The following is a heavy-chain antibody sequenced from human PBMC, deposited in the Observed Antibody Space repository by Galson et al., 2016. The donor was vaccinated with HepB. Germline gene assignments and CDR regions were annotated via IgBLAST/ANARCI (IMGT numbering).Heavy chain of an antibody. Sequence: SETLSLTCAVSGGSFSAYYWSWIRQSPGKGLEWIGEINYRGETKYNLSLKSRVSISRDTSKNQFSVRLTSVTAADTAMYYCASQPGWYATDWGQGTLVTVSS. D-gene: IGHD6-19*01. CDR1: GGSFSAYY. J-gene: IGHJ4*02. CDR2: INYRGET. V-gene: IGHV4-34*01. CDR3: ASQPGWYATD.